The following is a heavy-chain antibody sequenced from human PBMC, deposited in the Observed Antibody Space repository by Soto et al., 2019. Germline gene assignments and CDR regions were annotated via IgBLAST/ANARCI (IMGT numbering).Heavy chain of an antibody. V-gene: IGHV3-33*05. CDR1: GFTFNTYG. CDR3: ARNEIWSDY. D-gene: IGHD2-8*02. CDR2: MSYDGANK. J-gene: IGHJ4*02. Sequence: GGSLRLSCAASGFTFNTYGMHWVRQAPGKGLEWVAVMSYDGANKYYADSVKGRFTISRDNSKNTLNLQMNSLRAEDTAVYYCARNEIWSDYWGQGTQVTVSS.